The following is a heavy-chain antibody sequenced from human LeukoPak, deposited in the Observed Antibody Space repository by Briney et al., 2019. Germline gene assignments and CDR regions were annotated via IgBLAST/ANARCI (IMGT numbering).Heavy chain of an antibody. CDR3: AKDLGDFWSGYNFDY. D-gene: IGHD3-3*01. Sequence: PGGSLRLSCAASGFSFTTHSMNWVRQAPGKGLEWVAFIRYDGSNKYYADSVKGRFTISRDNSKNTLYLQMNSLRAEDTAAYYCAKDLGDFWSGYNFDYWGQGTLVTVSS. V-gene: IGHV3-30*02. J-gene: IGHJ4*02. CDR1: GFSFTTHS. CDR2: IRYDGSNK.